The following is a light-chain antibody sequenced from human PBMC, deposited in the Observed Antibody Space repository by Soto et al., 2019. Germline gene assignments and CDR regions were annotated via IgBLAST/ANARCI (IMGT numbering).Light chain of an antibody. V-gene: IGLV8-61*01. CDR1: SASGLTSYY. CDR3: ALYVGSGTVV. Sequence: QTVMSQEPSFSVSPGETVTLTCGLTSASGLTSYYPSWYQQTPGQAPRTLIYSTNIRSSGVPDRFSGSILGNKAALTITGAQADDESDYYCALYVGSGTVVFGGGTKLTVL. J-gene: IGLJ2*01. CDR2: STN.